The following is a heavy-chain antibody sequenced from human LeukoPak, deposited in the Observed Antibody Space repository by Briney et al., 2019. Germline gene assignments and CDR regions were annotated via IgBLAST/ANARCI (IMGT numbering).Heavy chain of an antibody. CDR1: GFTFSSYA. Sequence: SGGSLRLSCAASGFTFSSYAMHWVRQAPGKGPEWVAVISYDGSNKYYADSVKGRFTISRDNSKNTLYLQMNSLRAEDTAVYYCARVSGSGSYSFDYWGQGTLVTVSS. CDR2: ISYDGSNK. J-gene: IGHJ4*02. D-gene: IGHD1-26*01. CDR3: ARVSGSGSYSFDY. V-gene: IGHV3-30-3*01.